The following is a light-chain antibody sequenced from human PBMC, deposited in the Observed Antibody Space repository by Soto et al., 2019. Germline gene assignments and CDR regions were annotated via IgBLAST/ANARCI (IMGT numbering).Light chain of an antibody. V-gene: IGKV3-20*01. CDR2: GAS. J-gene: IGKJ1*01. CDR3: LKYGSSPGWT. Sequence: EIVLTQSPGTVSLSPGERATLSCRASQTVTRSYLAWYQQKPGQAPRLLIYGASIRATGIPDRFSGSGSGTDFTLTISRLEPEDFAVYYCLKYGSSPGWTFGPGTKVDIK. CDR1: QTVTRSY.